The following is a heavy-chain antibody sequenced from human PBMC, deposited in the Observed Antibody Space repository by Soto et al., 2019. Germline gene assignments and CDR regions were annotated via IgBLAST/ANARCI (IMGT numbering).Heavy chain of an antibody. CDR2: ISRSGGST. D-gene: IGHD6-13*01. CDR3: AKEYTAAADYYYYYGMDV. J-gene: IGHJ6*02. Sequence: EVQLLESGGGLVQPGGSLRLSCAASGFTFSSYAMSWVRQAPGKGLEWVSAISRSGGSTYYADSVKGRFTISRDNSKNTLYLQMNSLRAEDTAVYYCAKEYTAAADYYYYYGMDVWGQGTTVTVSS. V-gene: IGHV3-23*01. CDR1: GFTFSSYA.